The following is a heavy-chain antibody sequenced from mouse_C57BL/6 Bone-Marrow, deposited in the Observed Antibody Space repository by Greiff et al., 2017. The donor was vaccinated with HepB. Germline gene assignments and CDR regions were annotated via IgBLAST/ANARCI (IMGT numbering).Heavy chain of an antibody. D-gene: IGHD1-1*01. V-gene: IGHV1-26*01. CDR1: GYTFTDYY. CDR2: INPNNGGT. Sequence: VQLKESGPELVKPGASVKISCKASGYTFTDYYMNWVKQSHGKSLEWIGDINPNNGGTSYNQKFKGKATLTVDKSSSTAYMELRSLTSEDSAVYYCARQGLYYGSRGFAYWGQGTLVTVSA. CDR3: ARQGLYYGSRGFAY. J-gene: IGHJ3*01.